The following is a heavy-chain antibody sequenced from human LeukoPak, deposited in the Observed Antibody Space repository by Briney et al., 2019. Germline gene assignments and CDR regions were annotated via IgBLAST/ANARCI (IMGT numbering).Heavy chain of an antibody. CDR1: GYTFTGYY. CDR2: INPNSGGT. J-gene: IGHJ4*02. D-gene: IGHD1-7*01. Sequence: ASVKVSRKASGYTFTGYYMHWVRQAPGQVLGWMGWINPNSGGTNYAQKFQGRVTMTRDTSISTAYVELSRLRSDDAAVYYCARASRPGTTRAFDYWGQGTLVTVSS. CDR3: ARASRPGTTRAFDY. V-gene: IGHV1-2*02.